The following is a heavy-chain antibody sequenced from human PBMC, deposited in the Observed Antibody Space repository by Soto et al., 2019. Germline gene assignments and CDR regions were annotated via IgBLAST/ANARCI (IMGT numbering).Heavy chain of an antibody. D-gene: IGHD3-22*01. CDR2: ISAYTGNT. CDR3: AKSFFYDSSGYPTLFDY. Sequence: ASVKVSCKASGYTFTSYDINWVRQAPGQGLEWMGWISAYTGNTNYAQKLQGRVTMTTDTSTSTAYMELRSLRSDDTAVYYCAKSFFYDSSGYPTLFDYWGQGTLVTVSS. J-gene: IGHJ4*02. CDR1: GYTFTSYD. V-gene: IGHV1-18*04.